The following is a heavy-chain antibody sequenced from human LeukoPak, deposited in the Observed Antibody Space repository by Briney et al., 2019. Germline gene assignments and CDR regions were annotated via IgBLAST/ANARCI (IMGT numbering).Heavy chain of an antibody. J-gene: IGHJ5*02. CDR1: EGTFSSYT. Sequence: SMKVSCKASEGTFSSYTISWVRQAPGQGLDLIGRIIPILGIANYAQKFQGRVTITADKSTSTAYMELSSLRSEDTAVYYCAAKICSSTSCYNNWFDPWGQGTLVTVSS. V-gene: IGHV1-69*02. CDR3: AAKICSSTSCYNNWFDP. D-gene: IGHD2-2*02. CDR2: IIPILGIA.